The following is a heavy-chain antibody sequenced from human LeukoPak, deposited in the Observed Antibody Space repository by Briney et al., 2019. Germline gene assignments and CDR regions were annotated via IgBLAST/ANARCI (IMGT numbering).Heavy chain of an antibody. J-gene: IGHJ4*02. D-gene: IGHD5-12*01. CDR2: IIPILGIA. Sequence: SVKVSCKASGGTFSSYAISLVRQAPGQGLEWMGRIIPILGIANYAQKFQGRVTITADKSTSTAYMELSSLRSEDTAVYYCARGPPIGYDPFDYRGQGTLVTVSS. CDR3: ARGPPIGYDPFDY. V-gene: IGHV1-69*04. CDR1: GGTFSSYA.